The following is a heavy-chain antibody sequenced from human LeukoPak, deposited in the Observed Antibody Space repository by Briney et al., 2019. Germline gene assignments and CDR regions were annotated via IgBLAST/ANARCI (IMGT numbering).Heavy chain of an antibody. CDR3: AKDQIISGGYCTNGVCPSFGMDV. V-gene: IGHV3-30*18. CDR1: GFTFSSYG. J-gene: IGHJ6*02. Sequence: PGRSLRLSCAASGFTFSSYGMHWVRQAPGKGLEWVAVISYDGSNKYYADSVKGRFTISRDNSKNTLYLQMNSLRAEDTAAYYCAKDQIISGGYCTNGVCPSFGMDVWGQGTTVTVSS. CDR2: ISYDGSNK. D-gene: IGHD2-8*01.